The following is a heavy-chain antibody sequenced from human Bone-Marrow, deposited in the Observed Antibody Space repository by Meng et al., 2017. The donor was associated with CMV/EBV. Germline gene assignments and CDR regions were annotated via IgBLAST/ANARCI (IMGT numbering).Heavy chain of an antibody. Sequence: SVKVSCKASGGTFSSYAISWVRRAPGQGLEWMGGIIPIFGTANYAQKFQGRVTVTRDTSISTAYMELSRLGSDDTAVYYCSRSRGGYSWLDPWGQGTLVTVSS. V-gene: IGHV1-69*05. CDR2: IIPIFGTA. CDR1: GGTFSSYA. D-gene: IGHD5-12*01. J-gene: IGHJ5*02. CDR3: SRSRGGYSWLDP.